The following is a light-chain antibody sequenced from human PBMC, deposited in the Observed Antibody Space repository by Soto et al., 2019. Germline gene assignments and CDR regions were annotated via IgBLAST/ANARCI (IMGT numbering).Light chain of an antibody. Sequence: QSALTQPASVSGSPGQSIAISCTGTSSDVGVYNHVSWYQQHPGKAPKLMIYDVSNRHSGVSDRFSGSKSGNTASLTISGLQAEDEADYYCSSYTTSYTYVFGTGTKLTVL. CDR3: SSYTTSYTYV. V-gene: IGLV2-14*03. CDR1: SSDVGVYNH. J-gene: IGLJ1*01. CDR2: DVS.